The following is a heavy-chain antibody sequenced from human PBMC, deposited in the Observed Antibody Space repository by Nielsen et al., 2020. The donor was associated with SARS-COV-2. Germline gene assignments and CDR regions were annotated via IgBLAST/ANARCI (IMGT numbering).Heavy chain of an antibody. CDR2: VHYSGGT. J-gene: IGHJ6*03. Sequence: WIRQPPGKGLQWTEYVHYSGGTNYNLSLKSRVTISVDTSKNQFSLKLSSVTAADTAVYYCARGSVYCSSTSCYSFVYYYYYYMDVWGKGTTVTVSS. D-gene: IGHD2-2*01. CDR3: ARGSVYCSSTSCYSFVYYYYYYMDV. V-gene: IGHV4-59*12.